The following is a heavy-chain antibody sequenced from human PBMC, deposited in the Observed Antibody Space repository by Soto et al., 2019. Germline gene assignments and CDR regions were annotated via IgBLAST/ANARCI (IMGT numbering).Heavy chain of an antibody. CDR2: ISDDGNIK. CDR3: RIGGSRY. Sequence: QVQLVESGGGVVQPGRSLRLSCAASGFTFSSYGVHWVRQAPGKGLEWVALISDDGNIKYYADSVKGRFTISRDNSKNTLYLQMNSLRPEDTAVYYARIGGSRYWGQGTLVTVSS. D-gene: IGHD3-10*01. J-gene: IGHJ4*02. CDR1: GFTFSSYG. V-gene: IGHV3-30*03.